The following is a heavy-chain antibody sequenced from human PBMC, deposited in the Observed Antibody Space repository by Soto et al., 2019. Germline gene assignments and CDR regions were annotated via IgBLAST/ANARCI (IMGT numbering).Heavy chain of an antibody. J-gene: IGHJ4*02. D-gene: IGHD3-22*01. V-gene: IGHV3-7*01. CDR2: IKQDGSEK. CDR1: GFTFSSYW. Sequence: GGSLRLSCAASGFTFSSYWMSWVRQAPGKGLEWVANIKQDGSEKYFVDSVKGRFTISRDNAKKSLYLQMSSLRAEDTAVYYCARGSTSGYYPYYFDYWGQGTLVTVSS. CDR3: ARGSTSGYYPYYFDY.